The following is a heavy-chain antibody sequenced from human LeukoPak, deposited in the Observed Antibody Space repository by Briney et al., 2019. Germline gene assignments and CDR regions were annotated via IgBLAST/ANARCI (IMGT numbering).Heavy chain of an antibody. J-gene: IGHJ3*02. V-gene: IGHV4-39*01. CDR2: IYYRRRN. D-gene: IGHD3/OR15-3a*01. Sequence: SETLSLTCTVSGGSISRDNYYWGWIRQPPGKGLEWIGSIYYRRRNDYNPSLKSRVTISVDTSKNQFSLKLSSVTAADTAVYYCARHSRPTYLDAFDIWGQGTMVTASS. CDR1: GGSISRDNYY. CDR3: ARHSRPTYLDAFDI.